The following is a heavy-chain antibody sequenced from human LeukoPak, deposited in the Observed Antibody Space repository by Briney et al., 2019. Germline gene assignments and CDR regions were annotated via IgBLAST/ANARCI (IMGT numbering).Heavy chain of an antibody. CDR2: ISGGAGIT. CDR1: GFTFSTYA. Sequence: GGSLRLSCAASGFTFSTYAMSWVRQAPGRGLEWVSAISGGAGITWYADTVKGRLTISRDTSKNTLFLQINSLRADDTAVYYCARDRAYPNDVFDIWGQGTMVTVSS. J-gene: IGHJ3*02. CDR3: ARDRAYPNDVFDI. V-gene: IGHV3-23*01. D-gene: IGHD2-21*01.